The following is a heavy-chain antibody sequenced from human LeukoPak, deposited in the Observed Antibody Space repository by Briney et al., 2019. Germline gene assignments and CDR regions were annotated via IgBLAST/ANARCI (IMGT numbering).Heavy chain of an antibody. Sequence: GGSLRLSCAASGFTFSNYWMSWVRRAPGKGREWVANIKQDGSQKYYVDSVKGRFTISRDNAKNSLYLEMNSLRAEDTAVYWCARWVITPYYGLDVWGQGTTVTVSS. V-gene: IGHV3-7*05. J-gene: IGHJ6*02. CDR1: GFTFSNYW. CDR3: ARWVITPYYGLDV. D-gene: IGHD3-16*01. CDR2: IKQDGSQK.